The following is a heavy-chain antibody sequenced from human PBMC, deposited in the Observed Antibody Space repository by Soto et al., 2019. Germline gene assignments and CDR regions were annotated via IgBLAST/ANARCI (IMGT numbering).Heavy chain of an antibody. D-gene: IGHD3-10*01. CDR1: GGSISSGGYY. CDR2: IYYSGST. V-gene: IGHV4-31*11. CDR3: ARDVTGYYGSGSNRYRTFGFDP. Sequence: QVQLQESGPGLVKPSETLSLTCAVSGGSISSGGYYWTWIRQHPGKGLEWIGYIYYSGSTYYNPCRKTRVTLSVDTSKTKFLLKLSTVTAADTALYYSARDVTGYYGSGSNRYRTFGFDPWGQGTTVTVSS. J-gene: IGHJ5*02.